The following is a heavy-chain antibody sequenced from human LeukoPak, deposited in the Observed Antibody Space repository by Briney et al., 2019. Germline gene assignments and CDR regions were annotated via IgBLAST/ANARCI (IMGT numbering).Heavy chain of an antibody. D-gene: IGHD2-15*01. V-gene: IGHV1-3*03. CDR1: GYTFTSYA. CDR2: INAGNGNT. J-gene: IGHJ4*02. Sequence: ASVKVSCKASGYTFTSYAMHWVRQAPGQRLEWMGWINAGNGNTKYSQEFQGRVTITRDTSASTAYTELSSLRSEDMAVYYCARGGGYCSGGSCSYTEIDYWGQETLVTVSS. CDR3: ARGGGYCSGGSCSYTEIDY.